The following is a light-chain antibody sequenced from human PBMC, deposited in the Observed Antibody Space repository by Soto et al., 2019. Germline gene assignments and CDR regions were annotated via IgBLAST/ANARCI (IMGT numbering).Light chain of an antibody. J-gene: IGKJ4*01. CDR3: QQHINWPLT. Sequence: EIVLTQSPATLSLSPGERATLSCRASQTVSSSLAWYQQKPGQAPRLLIYEASNRATGIPARVSGSGSGADFTLTISSLEPEDFALYYCQQHINWPLTFGGGTKVEIK. V-gene: IGKV3-11*01. CDR1: QTVSSS. CDR2: EAS.